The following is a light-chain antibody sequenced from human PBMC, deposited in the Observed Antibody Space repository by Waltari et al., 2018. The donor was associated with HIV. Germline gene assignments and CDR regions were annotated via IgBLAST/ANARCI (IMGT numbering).Light chain of an antibody. CDR3: QKYNRAPLT. V-gene: IGKV1-27*01. J-gene: IGKJ4*01. CDR1: QAINKH. Sequence: DIQMTQSPSSLSASVGDRVTITCRASQAINKHLAWYQQKPGKVPQVLIYATSTLQSGVPSRFSGSGSGTDVTLTISSLQPEDVATYYCQKYNRAPLTFGGGTKVEIK. CDR2: ATS.